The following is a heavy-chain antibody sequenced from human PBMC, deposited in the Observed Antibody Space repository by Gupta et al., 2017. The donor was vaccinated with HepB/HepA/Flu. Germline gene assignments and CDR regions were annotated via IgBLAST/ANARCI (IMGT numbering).Heavy chain of an antibody. J-gene: IGHJ3*02. CDR3: AKEEGPFTEGGFEI. CDR2: FSADGKKK. CDR1: GFTFRTRG. V-gene: IGHV3-30*18. D-gene: IGHD2-15*01. Sequence: QVQLVESGGDVVQPGGSLRLSGVASGFTFRTRGLRWVRQAPGKGLEWVAVFSADGKKKFYADSVKGRFTISEDKSRNTLFLQMNSLRPEDTAVYYCAKEEGPFTEGGFEIWGQGTQVTVSS.